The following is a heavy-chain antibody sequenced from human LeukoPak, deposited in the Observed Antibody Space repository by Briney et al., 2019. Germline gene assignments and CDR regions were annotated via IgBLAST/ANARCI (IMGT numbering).Heavy chain of an antibody. CDR2: IYYSGST. D-gene: IGHD3-10*01. CDR3: ARLTTMVRGVIGAFDI. CDR1: GGSISSYY. Sequence: SETLSLTCTVSGGSISSYYWSWIRQPPGKGLEWIGYIYYSGSTNYNPSLKSRVTISVDTSKNQFSLKLSSVTAADTAVYYCARLTTMVRGVIGAFDIWGQGTMVTVSS. V-gene: IGHV4-59*08. J-gene: IGHJ3*02.